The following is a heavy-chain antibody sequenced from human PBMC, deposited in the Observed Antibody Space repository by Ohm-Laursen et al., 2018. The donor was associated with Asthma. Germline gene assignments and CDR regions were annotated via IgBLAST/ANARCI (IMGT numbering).Heavy chain of an antibody. D-gene: IGHD2-2*01. CDR2: INSDGSST. CDR3: ARVCSSTSCYDSYYYYGMDV. V-gene: IGHV3-74*01. CDR1: GFTFSSYW. Sequence: SLRLSCAASGFTFSSYWMHWVRQAPGKGLVWVSRINSDGSSTSYADSVKGRFTISRDNAKNTLYLQMNSLRAEDTAVYYCARVCSSTSCYDSYYYYGMDVWGQGTTVTVSS. J-gene: IGHJ6*02.